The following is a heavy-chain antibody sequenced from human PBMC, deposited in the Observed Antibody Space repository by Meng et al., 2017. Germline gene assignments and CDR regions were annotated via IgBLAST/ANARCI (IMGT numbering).Heavy chain of an antibody. CDR3: ARGLSTTYWYFDL. CDR1: GFTFSSYG. CDR2: IWYDGSNK. Sequence: GGSGGGVVQPGRSLRPLLAAFGFTFSSYGMHWVRQAPGKGLEWVAVIWYDGSNKYYADSVKGRFTISRDNSKNTLYLQMNSLRAEDTAVYYCARGLSTTYWYFDLWGRGTLVTVSS. V-gene: IGHV3-33*01. D-gene: IGHD2/OR15-2a*01. J-gene: IGHJ2*01.